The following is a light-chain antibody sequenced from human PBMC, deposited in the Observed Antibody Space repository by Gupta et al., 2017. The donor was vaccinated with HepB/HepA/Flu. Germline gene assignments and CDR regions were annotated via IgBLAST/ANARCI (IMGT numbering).Light chain of an antibody. CDR3: QQDNDLWT. Sequence: IVMTQSPATLSVSPGERATLSCRASQSVSSNLAWYQQKPGQAPRVLIYGASNRATGIPARFSGSGSETEFTLTSTRLQYEDFAVYYWQQDNDLWTFGQGTKVEIK. V-gene: IGKV3-15*01. J-gene: IGKJ1*01. CDR2: GAS. CDR1: QSVSSN.